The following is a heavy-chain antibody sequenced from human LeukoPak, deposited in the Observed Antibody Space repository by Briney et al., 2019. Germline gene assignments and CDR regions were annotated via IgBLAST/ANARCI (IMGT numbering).Heavy chain of an antibody. V-gene: IGHV3-11*01. J-gene: IGHJ2*01. CDR1: GFTFDDYG. D-gene: IGHD4-17*01. Sequence: GGSLRLSCAASGFTFDDYGMSWVRQAPGKGLEWVSYISSSGSTIYYADSVKGRFTISRDNAKNSLYLQMNSLRAEDTAVYYCARGPSDDYGDWWGNWYFDLWGRGTLVTVSS. CDR2: ISSSGSTI. CDR3: ARGPSDDYGDWWGNWYFDL.